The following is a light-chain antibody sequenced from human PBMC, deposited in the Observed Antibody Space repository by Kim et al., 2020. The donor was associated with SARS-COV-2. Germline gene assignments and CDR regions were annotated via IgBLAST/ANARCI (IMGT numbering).Light chain of an antibody. V-gene: IGLV1-47*01. CDR1: SSNIGSNY. CDR3: AAWDDSPSGWV. J-gene: IGLJ3*02. Sequence: QSVLTQPPSASGTPGQWVTITCSGSSSNIGSNYVYWYQQLPGTAPKLLIYRNNQRPSGVPDRFSGSKSGTSASLAISGLRSEDEADYYCAAWDDSPSGWVFGGGTKLTVL. CDR2: RNN.